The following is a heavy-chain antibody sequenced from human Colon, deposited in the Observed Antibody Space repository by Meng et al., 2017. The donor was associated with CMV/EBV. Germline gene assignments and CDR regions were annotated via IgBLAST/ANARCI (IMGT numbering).Heavy chain of an antibody. CDR1: GGSISSGDYY. D-gene: IGHD2-2*01. J-gene: IGHJ6*02. Sequence: LSLSCTVSGGSISSGDYYWSWIRQPPGKGLEWIGYIYYSGSTYYNPSLKSRVTISVDTSKNQFSLKLSSVTAADTAVHYCARGTLASSTSSRGDYYYYGMDVWGQGTTVTVSS. V-gene: IGHV4-30-4*08. CDR2: IYYSGST. CDR3: ARGTLASSTSSRGDYYYYGMDV.